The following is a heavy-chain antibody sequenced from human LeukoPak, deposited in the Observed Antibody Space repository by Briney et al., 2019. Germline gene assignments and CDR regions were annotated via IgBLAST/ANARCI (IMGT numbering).Heavy chain of an antibody. Sequence: GGSLRLSCAASGFTFSSYGMHWVRQAPGKGLEWVAVIWYDGSNKYYADSVKGRFTISRDNSKNTLYLQMNSLRAEDTAVYYCARAFLGIEYFDYWGQGTLVTVPS. CDR3: ARAFLGIEYFDY. J-gene: IGHJ4*02. D-gene: IGHD7-27*01. CDR2: IWYDGSNK. CDR1: GFTFSSYG. V-gene: IGHV3-33*01.